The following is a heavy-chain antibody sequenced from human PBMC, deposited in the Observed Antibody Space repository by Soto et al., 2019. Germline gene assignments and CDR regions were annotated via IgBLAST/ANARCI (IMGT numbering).Heavy chain of an antibody. CDR1: GFTFSSYG. D-gene: IGHD3-22*01. CDR2: ISYDGSNK. Sequence: QVQLVESGGGVVQPGRSLGLSCAASGFTFSSYGMHWVRQAPGKGLEWVAVISYDGSNKYYADSVKGRFTISRDNSKNTLYLQMNSLRAEDTAVYYCATSLYYYDTSGYLGHLKLDYWGQGTLVTVSS. CDR3: ATSLYYYDTSGYLGHLKLDY. V-gene: IGHV3-30*03. J-gene: IGHJ4*02.